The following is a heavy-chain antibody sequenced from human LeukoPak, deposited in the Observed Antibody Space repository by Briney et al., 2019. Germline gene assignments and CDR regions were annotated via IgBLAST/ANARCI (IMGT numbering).Heavy chain of an antibody. Sequence: GASVKVSCKASGYTFTSYDINWVRQATGQGLEWMGWMNPKSGNTGYAQKFQDRVTITRNTSISTAYMELNSLRSEDTAVYYCAREYYDILTGLYYFDYWGQGTLVTVSS. V-gene: IGHV1-8*03. D-gene: IGHD3-9*01. CDR3: AREYYDILTGLYYFDY. CDR1: GYTFTSYD. J-gene: IGHJ4*02. CDR2: MNPKSGNT.